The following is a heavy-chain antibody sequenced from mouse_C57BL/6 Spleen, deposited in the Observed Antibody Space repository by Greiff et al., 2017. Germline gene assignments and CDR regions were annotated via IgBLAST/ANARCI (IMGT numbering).Heavy chain of an antibody. D-gene: IGHD1-1*01. CDR2: IYPGDGDT. J-gene: IGHJ1*03. CDR3: ARSITTVDWYFDV. CDR1: GYAFSSSW. Sequence: QVQLKQSGPELVKPGASVKISCKASGYAFSSSWLNWVKQRPGKGLEWIGRIYPGDGDTTYNGKFKGKATLTADKSSSTAYMQLSSLTSEDSAVYFCARSITTVDWYFDVWGTGTTVTVSS. V-gene: IGHV1-82*01.